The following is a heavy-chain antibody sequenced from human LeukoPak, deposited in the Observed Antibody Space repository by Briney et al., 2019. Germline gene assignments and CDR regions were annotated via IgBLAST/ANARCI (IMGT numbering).Heavy chain of an antibody. J-gene: IGHJ6*02. CDR3: ARGIIMVRGVIQTYYYYYGMGV. CDR1: GITFSSYG. D-gene: IGHD3-10*01. CDR2: ISYDGSNK. V-gene: IGHV3-30-3*01. Sequence: GTSPTLSCAAYGITFSSYGMHWFRQAPGKGLEWVAVISYDGSNKYHADSVKGRFTISRDNYKNTLYLQMNSLRAEDTAVYYCARGIIMVRGVIQTYYYYYGMGVWGQGTTVTVSS.